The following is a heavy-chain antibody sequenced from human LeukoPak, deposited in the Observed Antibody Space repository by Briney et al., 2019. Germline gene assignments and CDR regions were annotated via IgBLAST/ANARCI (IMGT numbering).Heavy chain of an antibody. D-gene: IGHD2-8*01. Sequence: GESLKISCKGSGYSFTSYWIGWVRQMPGKGLEWMGIIYPDDSDTRYSPSFQGQVTISADKSISTAYLQWSTLRASDTAMYYCARLPSRMGHFDYWGQGTLVTVSS. CDR1: GYSFTSYW. J-gene: IGHJ4*02. V-gene: IGHV5-51*01. CDR2: IYPDDSDT. CDR3: ARLPSRMGHFDY.